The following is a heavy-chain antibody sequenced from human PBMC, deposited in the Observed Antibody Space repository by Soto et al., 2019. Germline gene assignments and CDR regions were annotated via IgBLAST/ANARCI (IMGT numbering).Heavy chain of an antibody. CDR3: ARDDTARWPHFDY. V-gene: IGHV3-33*01. J-gene: IGHJ4*02. Sequence: GGSLRLSCAASGFTFSSYGMHWVRQAPGRGLEWVAVIWYDGSNKYYADSVKGRFTISRDNSKNTLYLQMNSLRAEDTAVYYCARDDTARWPHFDYWGRGTLVTVSS. CDR2: IWYDGSNK. CDR1: GFTFSSYG.